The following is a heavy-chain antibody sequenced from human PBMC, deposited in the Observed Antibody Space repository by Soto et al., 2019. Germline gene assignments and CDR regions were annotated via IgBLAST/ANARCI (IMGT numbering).Heavy chain of an antibody. CDR1: GYSFTSYW. V-gene: IGHV5-51*01. Sequence: PGESLKISCKGSGYSFTSYWIGWVRQMPGKGLEWMGIIYPGDSDTRYSPSFQGQVTISADKSISTAYLQWSTLKASDTAMYYCARSITMVRGVRLYFDYWGQGTLVTVSS. J-gene: IGHJ4*02. CDR2: IYPGDSDT. D-gene: IGHD3-10*01. CDR3: ARSITMVRGVRLYFDY.